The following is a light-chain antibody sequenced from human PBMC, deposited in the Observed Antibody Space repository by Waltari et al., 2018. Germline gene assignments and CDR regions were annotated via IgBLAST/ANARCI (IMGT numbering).Light chain of an antibody. Sequence: DIVMTQSPPSLPVTLGEPASISCRSSQSLLHSNGYNYLDWYLQKPGQSPQLLIYLGSNRASGVPDRFSGSGSGTDFTLKISRVEAEDVGVYYCMQALQTPLTFGGGTKVEIK. CDR2: LGS. CDR1: QSLLHSNGYNY. J-gene: IGKJ4*01. V-gene: IGKV2-28*01. CDR3: MQALQTPLT.